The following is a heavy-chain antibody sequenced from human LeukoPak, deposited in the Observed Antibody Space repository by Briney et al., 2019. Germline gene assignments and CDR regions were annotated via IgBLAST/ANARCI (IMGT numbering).Heavy chain of an antibody. J-gene: IGHJ2*01. CDR3: ARGPPVYFDL. CDR2: IYTSGST. V-gene: IGHV4-61*02. Sequence: SETLSLTCTVSGGSISSGSYYWSWIRQPAGKGLEWIGRIYTSGSTNCNPSLKSRVTISVDTSKNQFSLKLSSVTAADTAVYYCARGPPVYFDLWGRGTLVTVSS. CDR1: GGSISSGSYY.